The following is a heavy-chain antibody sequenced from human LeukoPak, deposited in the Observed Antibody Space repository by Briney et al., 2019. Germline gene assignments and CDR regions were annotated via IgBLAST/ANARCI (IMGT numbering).Heavy chain of an antibody. D-gene: IGHD6-13*01. CDR2: ISYSGSTT. J-gene: IGHJ4*02. V-gene: IGHV3-11*04. Sequence: PGGSLRLSCAASGFTFGDNYMSWIRQAPGQGLEWISDISYSGSTTYYADSMKGRFTISRDNAKNSLFLQMNSLRADDTAVYYCARGYSSSWFSDYWGQGTLVTVSS. CDR3: ARGYSSSWFSDY. CDR1: GFTFGDNY.